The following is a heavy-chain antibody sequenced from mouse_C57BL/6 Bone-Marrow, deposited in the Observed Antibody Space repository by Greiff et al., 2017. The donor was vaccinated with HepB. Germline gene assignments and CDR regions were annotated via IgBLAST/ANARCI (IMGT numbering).Heavy chain of an antibody. V-gene: IGHV1-82*01. CDR1: GYAFSSSW. J-gene: IGHJ3*01. CDR3: ARWDSSGPFAY. Sequence: QVQLQQSGPELVKPGASVKISCKASGYAFSSSWMNWVKQRPGKGLEWIGRIYPGDGDTNYNGKFKGKATLTADKSSSTAYMQLSSLTSEDSAVYFCARWDSSGPFAYSGQGTLVTVSA. CDR2: IYPGDGDT. D-gene: IGHD3-2*02.